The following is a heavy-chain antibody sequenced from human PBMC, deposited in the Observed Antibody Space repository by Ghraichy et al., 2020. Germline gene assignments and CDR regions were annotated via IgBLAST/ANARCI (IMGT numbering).Heavy chain of an antibody. V-gene: IGHV3-21*01. CDR2: ISSSSSYI. CDR1: GFTFSSYS. J-gene: IGHJ6*02. D-gene: IGHD3-22*01. CDR3: ARVDYYDSSGYYAAKVYYYGMDV. Sequence: GGSLRLSCAASGFTFSSYSMNWVRQAPGKGLEWVSSISSSSSYIYYADSVKGRFTISRDNAKNSLYLQMNSLRAEDTAVYYCARVDYYDSSGYYAAKVYYYGMDVWGQGTTVTVSS.